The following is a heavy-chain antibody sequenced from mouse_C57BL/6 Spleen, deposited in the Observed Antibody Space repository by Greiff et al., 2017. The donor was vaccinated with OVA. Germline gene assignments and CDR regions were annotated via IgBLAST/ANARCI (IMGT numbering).Heavy chain of an antibody. J-gene: IGHJ3*01. CDR1: GYTFTSYW. CDR3: ARGGGGSRTWFAY. Sequence: VQLQQPGAELVKPGASVKLSCKASGYTFTSYWMQWVKQRPGQGLEWIGEIDPSDSYTNYNQKFKGKATLTVDTSSSTAYMQLSSLTSEDSAVYYCARGGGGSRTWFAYWGQGTLVTVSA. CDR2: IDPSDSYT. V-gene: IGHV1-50*01. D-gene: IGHD1-1*01.